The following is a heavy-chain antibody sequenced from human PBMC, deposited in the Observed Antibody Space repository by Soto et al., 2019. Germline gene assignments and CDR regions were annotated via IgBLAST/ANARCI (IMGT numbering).Heavy chain of an antibody. CDR3: ARDPPPGYFMDV. CDR1: GGSFSSYG. V-gene: IGHV1-69*13. D-gene: IGHD2-15*01. Sequence: ASVKVSCKASGGSFSSYGINWVRQAPGQGLEWMGGIIPMFGTANNAQKFQGRVTITADESTSTAYMELSSLRSEDTAVYYCARDPPPGYFMDVWGQGTTVTVSS. CDR2: IIPMFGTA. J-gene: IGHJ6*02.